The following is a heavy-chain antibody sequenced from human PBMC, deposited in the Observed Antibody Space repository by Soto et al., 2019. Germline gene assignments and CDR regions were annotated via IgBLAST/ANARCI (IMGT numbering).Heavy chain of an antibody. Sequence: QVQLQESGPGLVKPSGTLSLTCAVSGDSITSSHYWNWVRQPPGKGLEWIGEIFHTGTTNYNPSLESRVIISVDNSENQFSLKLTSVTAADTAVYFCTRARIAPRMFDFWGQGTLVTVSS. D-gene: IGHD6-6*01. V-gene: IGHV4-4*02. J-gene: IGHJ4*02. CDR1: GDSITSSHY. CDR2: IFHTGTT. CDR3: TRARIAPRMFDF.